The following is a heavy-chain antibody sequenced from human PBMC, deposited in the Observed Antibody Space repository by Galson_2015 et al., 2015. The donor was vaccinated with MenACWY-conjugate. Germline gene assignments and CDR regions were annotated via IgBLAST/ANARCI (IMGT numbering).Heavy chain of an antibody. CDR1: GYSISSGYY. CDR3: AKTIDETPGAFDI. V-gene: IGHV4-38-2*02. J-gene: IGHJ3*02. CDR2: IYHSGST. D-gene: IGHD4/OR15-4a*01. Sequence: ETLSLTCTVSGYSISSGYYWGWIRQPPGKGLEWIGSIYHSGSTYYNPSLKSRVTISVDTSKNQFSLKLSSVTAADTAVYYCAKTIDETPGAFDIWGQGTMVTVSS.